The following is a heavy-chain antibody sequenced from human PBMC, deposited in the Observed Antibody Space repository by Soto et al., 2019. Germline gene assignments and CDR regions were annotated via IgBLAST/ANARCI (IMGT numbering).Heavy chain of an antibody. J-gene: IGHJ4*02. CDR2: ISGSGDNT. V-gene: IGHV3-23*01. CDR1: VFPFSNYA. Sequence: PGGSLRLSCAASVFPFSNYAMTWVRQAPGKGLEWVSTISGSGDNTYYADSVRGRFTISRDNSKNTLYLQMNSLRADDTAVYYRAKRPLAARHTDHWGQGTLVTVSS. D-gene: IGHD6-6*01. CDR3: AKRPLAARHTDH.